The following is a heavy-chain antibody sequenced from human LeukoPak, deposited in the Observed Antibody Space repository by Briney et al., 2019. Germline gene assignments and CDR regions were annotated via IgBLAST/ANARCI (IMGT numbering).Heavy chain of an antibody. CDR3: ARGGYGSSDY. CDR1: GXSISSYY. CDR2: IFYSGST. Sequence: SETLSLTCTVSGXSISSYYCSWIRQPPGKGLEWIGYIFYSGSTNYNPSLKSRVTLSVDTSKNQFSLKLSSVTAADTAMYYCARGGYGSSDYWGQGTLVTVSS. D-gene: IGHD5-18*01. J-gene: IGHJ4*02. V-gene: IGHV4-59*01.